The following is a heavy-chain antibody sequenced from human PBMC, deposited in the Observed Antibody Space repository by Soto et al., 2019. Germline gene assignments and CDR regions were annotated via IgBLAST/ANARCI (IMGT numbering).Heavy chain of an antibody. CDR2: ISYDETNK. CDR1: EFTFSTYP. D-gene: IGHD3-3*01. J-gene: IGHJ4*01. CDR3: ARGASDFWGAYPEIHFFDY. V-gene: IGHV3-30-3*01. Sequence: GGSLRLSCAASEFTFSTYPMHWVRQAPGKGLEWVAVISYDETNKYYADSVKGRFTISRDNSKNTLYLQMNNLRADDTAVYYCARGASDFWGAYPEIHFFDYWGHGTLVTVSS.